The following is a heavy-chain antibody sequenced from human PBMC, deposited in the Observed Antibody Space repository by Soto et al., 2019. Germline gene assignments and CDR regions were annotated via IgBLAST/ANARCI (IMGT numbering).Heavy chain of an antibody. J-gene: IGHJ4*02. D-gene: IGHD6-19*01. V-gene: IGHV3-21*01. CDR3: ARVLIKGQKAVEDNDY. CDR1: GFTFSSYS. Sequence: GGSLRLSCAASGFTFSSYSMNWVRQAPGKGLEWVSSISSSSSYIYYADSVKGRFTISRDNAKNSLYLQMNSLRAEDTAVYYCARVLIKGQKAVEDNDYWGQGTLVTVSS. CDR2: ISSSSSYI.